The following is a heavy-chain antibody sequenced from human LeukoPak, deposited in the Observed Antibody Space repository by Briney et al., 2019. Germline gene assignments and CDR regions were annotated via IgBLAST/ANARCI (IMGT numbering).Heavy chain of an antibody. V-gene: IGHV3-11*01. Sequence: PGGSPRLSCAASGFTFSDYYMSWIRQAPGKGLERVSYISSSGSTIYYADSVKGRFTISRDNAKNSLYLQMNSLRAEDTAVYYCARDVRAGTYNWFDPWGQGTLVTVSS. D-gene: IGHD6-13*01. J-gene: IGHJ5*02. CDR2: ISSSGSTI. CDR3: ARDVRAGTYNWFDP. CDR1: GFTFSDYY.